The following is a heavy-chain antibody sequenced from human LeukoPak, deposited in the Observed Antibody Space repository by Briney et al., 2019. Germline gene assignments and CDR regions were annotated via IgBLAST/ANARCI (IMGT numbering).Heavy chain of an antibody. CDR3: ARVDSSGYYRGWFDP. CDR1: GGTFSSYA. Sequence: SVKVSCKASGGTFSSYAISWVRQAPGQGLEWMGGIIPIFGTANYAQKFQGRVTITADKSTSTAYMELSSLRSEDTAVYYCARVDSSGYYRGWFDPWGQGTLVTVSS. CDR2: IIPIFGTA. V-gene: IGHV1-69*06. J-gene: IGHJ5*02. D-gene: IGHD3-22*01.